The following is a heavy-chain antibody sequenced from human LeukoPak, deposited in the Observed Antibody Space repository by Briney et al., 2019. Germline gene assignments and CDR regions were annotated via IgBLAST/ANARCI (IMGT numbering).Heavy chain of an antibody. CDR1: GFTFSTYD. Sequence: GGSLRLSCAASGFTFSTYDMNWVRQAPGKGLEWISYISASGTDIYYADSVKGRFTISRDNAKNSLYLQMDSLRDEDTAVYYCARDRLGAGSFDIWGQGTMVTVSS. D-gene: IGHD7-27*01. CDR2: ISASGTDI. J-gene: IGHJ3*02. V-gene: IGHV3-48*02. CDR3: ARDRLGAGSFDI.